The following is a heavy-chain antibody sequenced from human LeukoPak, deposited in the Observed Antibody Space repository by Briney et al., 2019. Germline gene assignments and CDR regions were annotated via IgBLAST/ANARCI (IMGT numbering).Heavy chain of an antibody. Sequence: SETLSLACAVYGGSFSDYYWSWIRQPPGKGLEWIGEINHSGNTKYNPSLKSRVTISVDTSKNQFSLKLSSVTAADTAVYYCARDSYDSSGYYYDSLGTGAFDIWGQGTMVTVSS. CDR2: INHSGNT. V-gene: IGHV4-34*01. CDR1: GGSFSDYY. D-gene: IGHD3-22*01. CDR3: ARDSYDSSGYYYDSLGTGAFDI. J-gene: IGHJ3*02.